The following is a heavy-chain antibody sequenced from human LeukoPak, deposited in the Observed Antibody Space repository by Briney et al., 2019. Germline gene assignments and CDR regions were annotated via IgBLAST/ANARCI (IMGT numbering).Heavy chain of an antibody. CDR3: ARSSYSSGSDAFDI. V-gene: IGHV4-61*02. CDR2: IYTSGST. J-gene: IGHJ3*02. Sequence: SETLSLTCTVSGGSISSGSYYWRWIRQPAGKGLEWIGRIYTSGSTNYNPSLKSRVTISVDTSKNQFSLKLSSVTAADTAVYYCARSSYSSGSDAFDIWGQGTMVTVSS. CDR1: GGSISSGSYY. D-gene: IGHD6-19*01.